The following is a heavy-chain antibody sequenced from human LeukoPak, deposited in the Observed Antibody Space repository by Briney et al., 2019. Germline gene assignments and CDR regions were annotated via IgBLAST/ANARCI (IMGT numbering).Heavy chain of an antibody. D-gene: IGHD6-19*01. CDR1: GYSFSSGYY. V-gene: IGHV4-38-2*01. J-gene: IGHJ4*02. CDR3: AIGPGYGSGWYLY. Sequence: NPSETLSLTCAVSGYSFSSGYYWGWIRQPPGKGLEWIGCIYHSGSTYYNPSLKSRVTISVDTSKNQFSLKLSSVTAADTAVYHCAIGPGYGSGWYLYWGQGTLVTVSS. CDR2: IYHSGST.